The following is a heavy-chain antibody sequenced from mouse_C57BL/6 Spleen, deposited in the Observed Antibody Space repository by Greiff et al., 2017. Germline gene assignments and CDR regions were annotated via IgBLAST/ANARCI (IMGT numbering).Heavy chain of an antibody. D-gene: IGHD2-4*01. V-gene: IGHV1-82*01. CDR2: IYPGDGDT. Sequence: VQLQQSGPELVKPGASVKISCKASGYAFSSSWMNWVKQRPGKGLEWIGRIYPGDGDTNYNGKFKGKATLTADKSSSTAYMQLSSLTSEDSAVYFCAYDYGGGYYFDYWGQGTTLTVSS. J-gene: IGHJ2*01. CDR1: GYAFSSSW. CDR3: AYDYGGGYYFDY.